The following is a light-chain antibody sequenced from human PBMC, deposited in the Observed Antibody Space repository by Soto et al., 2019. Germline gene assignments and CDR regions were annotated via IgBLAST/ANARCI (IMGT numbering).Light chain of an antibody. J-gene: IGKJ5*01. CDR2: DAY. Sequence: NVLSQSPCILSLSQGERATLSCRASQTVTDNYFAWYQQKPGQAPRLLIYDAYNRATGIPPRFSGNGSGTDFTLTISSLEPEDSAVYYCQQRHMWPIPFGQVGRLEIK. V-gene: IGKV3D-20*02. CDR1: QTVTDNY. CDR3: QQRHMWPIP.